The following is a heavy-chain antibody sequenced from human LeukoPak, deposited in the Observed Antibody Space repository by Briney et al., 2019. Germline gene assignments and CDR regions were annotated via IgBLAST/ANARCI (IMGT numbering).Heavy chain of an antibody. CDR1: GIIFSNYW. CDR3: ATSFSTPANY. Sequence: GGSLRLSCAASGIIFSNYWMSWARQAPGKGLEWVANIKQDGSEKYYVDSVKGRFTISRDNAKNSLYLQMNSLRAEDTAVYYCATSFSTPANYWGQGTLVTVSS. CDR2: IKQDGSEK. J-gene: IGHJ4*02. D-gene: IGHD2-2*01. V-gene: IGHV3-7*01.